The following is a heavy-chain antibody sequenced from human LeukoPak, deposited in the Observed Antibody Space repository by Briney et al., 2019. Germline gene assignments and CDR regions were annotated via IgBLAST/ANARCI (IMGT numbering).Heavy chain of an antibody. Sequence: SETLSLTCTVSGDSISSSYWSWIRQPPGKGLEWIGYIYYSGDTNYNPSLKSRVTISVDTSRNRFSLKLSSVTAADTAVYYCARHRNFFDYWGQGILVTVSS. J-gene: IGHJ4*02. V-gene: IGHV4-59*01. CDR3: ARHRNFFDY. CDR2: IYYSGDT. CDR1: GDSISSSY. D-gene: IGHD2/OR15-2a*01.